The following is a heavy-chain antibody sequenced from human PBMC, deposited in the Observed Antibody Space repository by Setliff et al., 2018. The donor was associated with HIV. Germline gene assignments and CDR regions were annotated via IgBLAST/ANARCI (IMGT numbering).Heavy chain of an antibody. CDR3: AKGVKFLDP. J-gene: IGHJ5*02. V-gene: IGHV3-23*01. CDR2: IKSKRDGRT. D-gene: IGHD2-21*01. CDR1: GFTFTNAW. Sequence: GGSLRLSCVASGFTFTNAWMNWLRQAPGKGPEWIARIKSKRDGRTFYADSVQGRFTISRDNSNNILFLQMNSLLAEDTAVYFCAKGVKFLDPWGQGTLVTVSS.